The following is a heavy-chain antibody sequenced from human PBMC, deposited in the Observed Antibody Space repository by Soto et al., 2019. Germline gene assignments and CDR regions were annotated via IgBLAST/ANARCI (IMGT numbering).Heavy chain of an antibody. CDR1: GFSVSSNDW. D-gene: IGHD3-10*02. Sequence: QVQLQESGPGLVKPSGPLSLICSVSGFSVSSNDWWTWVRQPPGKGLEWIGEVFRSGETNSNPSLKSRVTMSVDMSKTHFSLTLNSVTAADTCIYYCARSTMIGPARRLDSWGPGTLVTVSA. J-gene: IGHJ5*01. CDR2: VFRSGET. V-gene: IGHV4-4*02. CDR3: ARSTMIGPARRLDS.